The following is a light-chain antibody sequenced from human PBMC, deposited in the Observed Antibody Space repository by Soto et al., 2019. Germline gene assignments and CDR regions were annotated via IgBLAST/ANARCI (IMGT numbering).Light chain of an antibody. Sequence: QSALTQPASVSGSPGQSITISCTGTSSDVGSYNLVSWYQQHPGKAPKLMIYEGSQRPSGVSNRFSGSKSGNTASLTISGLQAEDEADDYCCSYAGSSTYVFGTGTKLTVL. V-gene: IGLV2-23*01. CDR2: EGS. CDR1: SSDVGSYNL. CDR3: CSYAGSSTYV. J-gene: IGLJ1*01.